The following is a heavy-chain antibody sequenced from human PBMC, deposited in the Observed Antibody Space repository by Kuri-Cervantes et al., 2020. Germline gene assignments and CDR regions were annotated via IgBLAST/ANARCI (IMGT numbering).Heavy chain of an antibody. CDR3: TTDRGIALRPIFDW. CDR1: GFTFSSYT. Sequence: GESLKISCAASGFTFSSYTMYWVRQAPGKGLEWVAVISYDGSNKYYADSVKGRFTISRDNSKNTLYLQMNSLRAEDTAVYYCTTDRGIALRPIFDWWGQGTLVTVSS. J-gene: IGHJ4*02. D-gene: IGHD6-6*01. CDR2: ISYDGSNK. V-gene: IGHV3-30-3*01.